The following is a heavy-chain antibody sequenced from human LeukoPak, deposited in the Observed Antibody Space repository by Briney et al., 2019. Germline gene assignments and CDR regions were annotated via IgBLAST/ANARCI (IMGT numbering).Heavy chain of an antibody. CDR1: GGSISSSSYY. V-gene: IGHV4-39*01. D-gene: IGHD6-19*01. J-gene: IGHJ4*02. CDR2: IYYSGST. Sequence: SETLSLTCTVSGGSISSSSYYWGWIRQPPGKGLEWIGSIYYSGSTYYNPSLKSRVTMSVDTSKNQFSLKLSSVTAADTAVYYCARLLAAAVAGKVDYWGQGTLVTVSS. CDR3: ARLLAAAVAGKVDY.